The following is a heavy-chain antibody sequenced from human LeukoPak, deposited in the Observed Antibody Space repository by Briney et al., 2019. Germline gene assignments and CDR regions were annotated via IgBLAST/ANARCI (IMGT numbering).Heavy chain of an antibody. CDR3: AKGGGAYYSDSSTYSAPFEH. J-gene: IGHJ4*02. Sequence: GGSLRLSCAASGFTFSSYAINWVRQAPGKGLEWVSGISGSGGSTYYADPVKGRFTISRDNSENTLYLQMNSLRAEDTAVYYCAKGGGAYYSDSSTYSAPFEHWGQGTLVTVSS. V-gene: IGHV3-23*01. CDR1: GFTFSSYA. CDR2: ISGSGGST. D-gene: IGHD3-22*01.